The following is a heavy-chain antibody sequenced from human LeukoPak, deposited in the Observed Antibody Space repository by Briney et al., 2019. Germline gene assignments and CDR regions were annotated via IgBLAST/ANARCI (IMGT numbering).Heavy chain of an antibody. CDR2: IDWDDDK. V-gene: IGHV2-70*04. CDR1: GFSLSTSGMR. Sequence: SGPTLVNPTQTLTLTCTFSGFSLSTSGMRVNWIRQPPGKALEWLARIDWDDDKFYSTSLKTRLTISKDTSKNQVVLTMTNMDPVDTATYYCARDGYSCGHDAFDIWGQGTMVTVSS. J-gene: IGHJ3*02. D-gene: IGHD5-18*01. CDR3: ARDGYSCGHDAFDI.